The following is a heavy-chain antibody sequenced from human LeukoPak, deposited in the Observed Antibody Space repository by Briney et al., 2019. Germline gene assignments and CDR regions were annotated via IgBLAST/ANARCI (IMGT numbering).Heavy chain of an antibody. Sequence: ASVKVSCKASGYTFTGYYMHWVRQAPGQGLEWMGWINPNSGNTGYAQEFQGRVSMTRNTSINTAYMELSSLRSEDTALYFCTRAGERPIRYFDCWGQGTLVTVSS. V-gene: IGHV1-8*02. J-gene: IGHJ4*02. CDR2: INPNSGNT. D-gene: IGHD3-9*01. CDR1: GYTFTGYY. CDR3: TRAGERPIRYFDC.